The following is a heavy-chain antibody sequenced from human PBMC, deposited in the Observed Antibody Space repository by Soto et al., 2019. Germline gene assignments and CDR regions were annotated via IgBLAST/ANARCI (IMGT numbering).Heavy chain of an antibody. CDR3: AKRGGYAISFYDS. V-gene: IGHV3-23*01. D-gene: IGHD3-16*01. Sequence: VVSLRLSCAGTGFNFGSYAMSWVRQAPGKGLEWVSTLSGDGSRAYYADSVRGRFTVSRDNSKSTLYLRMNSLRADDTAIYYCAKRGGYAISFYDSWGQGTLVTVSS. CDR2: LSGDGSRA. J-gene: IGHJ4*02. CDR1: GFNFGSYA.